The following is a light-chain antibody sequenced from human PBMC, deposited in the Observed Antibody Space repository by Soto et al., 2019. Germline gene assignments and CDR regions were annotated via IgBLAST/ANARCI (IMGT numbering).Light chain of an antibody. CDR3: CSYAGSSTYV. V-gene: IGLV2-23*01. CDR1: SSDVGRYNL. Sequence: QSVLTQPASVSGSPGQSITISCTGTSSDVGRYNLVSWYQQHPGKAPKLMIYAGSKRPSGVSNRFSGSKSGNTASLTISGLQAEDEADYYCCSYAGSSTYVFGTGTKLTVL. J-gene: IGLJ1*01. CDR2: AGS.